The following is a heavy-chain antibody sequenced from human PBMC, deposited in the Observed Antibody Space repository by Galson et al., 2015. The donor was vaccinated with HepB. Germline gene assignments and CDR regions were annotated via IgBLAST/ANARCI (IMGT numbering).Heavy chain of an antibody. J-gene: IGHJ4*02. CDR1: GYTFTSYG. CDR3: ARDLWSVAAAGTVFDY. Sequence: SVKVSCKASGYTFTSYGISWVRQAPGQGLEWMGWISAYNGNTNYAQKLQGRVTMTTDTSTSTAYMELRSLRSDDTAVYYCARDLWSVAAAGTVFDYWGQGTLVTVSS. CDR2: ISAYNGNT. D-gene: IGHD6-13*01. V-gene: IGHV1-18*04.